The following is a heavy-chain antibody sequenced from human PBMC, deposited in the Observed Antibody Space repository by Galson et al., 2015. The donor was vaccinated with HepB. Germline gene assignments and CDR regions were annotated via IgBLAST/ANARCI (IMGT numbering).Heavy chain of an antibody. J-gene: IGHJ4*02. CDR2: VSAGDGRNT. CDR1: GLIFSNSV. V-gene: IGHV3-30*04. D-gene: IGHD3-22*01. CDR3: ASEGFSSGHAGIFDC. Sequence: SLRLSCAASGLIFSNSVMHWVRQAPGKGLEWVALVSAGDGRNTNYADSVRGRFTISRDNSKNKVFLQMNSLRAEDTAVYYCASEGFSSGHAGIFDCWGQGALVTVSS.